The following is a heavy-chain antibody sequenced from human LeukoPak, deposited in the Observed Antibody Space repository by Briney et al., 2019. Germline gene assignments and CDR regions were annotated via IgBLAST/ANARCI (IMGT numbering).Heavy chain of an antibody. CDR2: ISGSGGST. J-gene: IGHJ4*02. CDR1: GFTFSSYA. Sequence: PGGSLRLSCAASGFTFSSYAMSWVRQAPGKGLEWVSAISGSGGSTYYADSVKGRFTISRDNAENSLYLQMNGLRAEDTATYYCTRDPRLCDYWGQGTRITVSS. CDR3: TRDPRLCDY. V-gene: IGHV3-23*01.